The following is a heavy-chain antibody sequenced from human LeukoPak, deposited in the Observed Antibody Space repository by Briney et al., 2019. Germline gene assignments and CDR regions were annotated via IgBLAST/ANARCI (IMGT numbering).Heavy chain of an antibody. D-gene: IGHD4-23*01. V-gene: IGHV3-66*01. CDR2: IYSGGST. J-gene: IGHJ4*02. CDR1: GFTVSSNY. CDR3: ATGVYGGNSYYFDY. Sequence: GGSLRLSCAASGFTVSSNYMSWVRQAPGQGLEWVSVIYSGGSTYYADSVKGRFTISRDNSKNTLYLQMNSLRAEDTAVYYCATGVYGGNSYYFDYWGQGTLFTVSS.